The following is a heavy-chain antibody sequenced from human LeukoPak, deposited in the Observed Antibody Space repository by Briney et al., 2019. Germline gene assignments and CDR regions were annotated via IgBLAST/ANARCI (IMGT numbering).Heavy chain of an antibody. CDR3: AKEATMVRGVTFFDY. J-gene: IGHJ4*02. Sequence: GGSLRLSCGASGFTFSSYGMHWVRQAPGKGLEWVAFIRYDGSNKYYADSVKGRFTISRDNSKNTLYLQMNSLRAEDTAVYYCAKEATMVRGVTFFDYWGQGTLVTVSS. CDR1: GFTFSSYG. CDR2: IRYDGSNK. V-gene: IGHV3-30*02. D-gene: IGHD3-10*01.